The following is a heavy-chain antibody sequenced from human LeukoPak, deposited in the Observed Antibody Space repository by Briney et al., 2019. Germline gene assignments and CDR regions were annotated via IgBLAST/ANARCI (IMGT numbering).Heavy chain of an antibody. Sequence: ASVKVSCKASGYTFTTYGISWVRQAPGQGLEWMGWISTYSGNTNYAQKFQGRVTMTTDTSTSTAHLELRSLRSEDTAVYYCASVGSYDILTGYLTEGGAFDIWGQGTMVTVSS. D-gene: IGHD3-9*01. CDR1: GYTFTTYG. CDR3: ASVGSYDILTGYLTEGGAFDI. J-gene: IGHJ3*02. CDR2: ISTYSGNT. V-gene: IGHV1-18*01.